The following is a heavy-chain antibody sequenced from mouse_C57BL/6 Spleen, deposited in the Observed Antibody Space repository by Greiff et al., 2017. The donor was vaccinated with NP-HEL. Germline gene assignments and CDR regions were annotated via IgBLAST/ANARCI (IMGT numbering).Heavy chain of an antibody. V-gene: IGHV1-69*01. CDR3: ARRPLIYDGYYYAMDY. CDR1: GYTFTSYW. D-gene: IGHD2-3*01. CDR2: IDPSDSYT. J-gene: IGHJ4*01. Sequence: VQLQQPGAELVMPGASVKLSCKASGYTFTSYWMHWVKQRPGQGLEWIGEIDPSDSYTNYNQKFKGKSTLTVAKSSSTAYMQLSSLTSEDSAVYYCARRPLIYDGYYYAMDYWGQGTSVTVAS.